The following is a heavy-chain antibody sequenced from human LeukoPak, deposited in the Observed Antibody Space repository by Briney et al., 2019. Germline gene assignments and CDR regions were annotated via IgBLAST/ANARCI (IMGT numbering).Heavy chain of an antibody. D-gene: IGHD3-3*01. CDR3: ARAPYYDFWSSYPTKLRANWFDP. CDR2: INHSGST. Sequence: PSETLSITCAVYGGSFSGHYWSWIRQPPGKGLEWIGEINHSGSTNYNPSLKSRVTISVDTSKNQFSLKLSSVTAADTAVYYCARAPYYDFWSSYPTKLRANWFDPWGQGTLVTVSS. CDR1: GGSFSGHY. J-gene: IGHJ5*02. V-gene: IGHV4-34*01.